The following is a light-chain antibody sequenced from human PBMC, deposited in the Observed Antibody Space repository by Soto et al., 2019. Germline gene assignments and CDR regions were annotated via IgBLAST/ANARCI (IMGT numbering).Light chain of an antibody. V-gene: IGKV3-15*01. Sequence: VMTQSPATLSVAPGGRATLACGASRNVFTKVAWYQQQPGQAPRLLIYGASTRATGILGRFSGGESGTEFTFTISSLQSEDVAVYYCQQYADWPWMFGQGTKVEI. J-gene: IGKJ1*01. CDR2: GAS. CDR3: QQYADWPWM. CDR1: RNVFTK.